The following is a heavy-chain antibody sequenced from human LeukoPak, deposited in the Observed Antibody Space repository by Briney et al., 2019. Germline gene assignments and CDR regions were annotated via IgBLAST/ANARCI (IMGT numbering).Heavy chain of an antibody. D-gene: IGHD3-10*01. CDR1: GYTFTGYY. Sequence: ASVKVSCKASGYTFTGYYMHWVRQAPGQGLEWMGRINPNSGGTNYAQKFQGRVTMTRDTSISTAYTELSRLRSDDTAVYYCASWVRGVDSYGMDVWGQGTTVTVSS. CDR3: ASWVRGVDSYGMDV. CDR2: INPNSGGT. J-gene: IGHJ6*02. V-gene: IGHV1-2*06.